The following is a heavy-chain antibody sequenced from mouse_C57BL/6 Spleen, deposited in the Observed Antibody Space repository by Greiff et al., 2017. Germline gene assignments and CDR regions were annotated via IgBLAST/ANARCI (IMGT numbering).Heavy chain of an antibody. CDR2: ISNGGGST. Sequence: EVMLVESGGGLVQPGGSLKLSCAASGFTFSDYYMYWVRQTPEKRLEWVGYISNGGGSTYYPDNVKGRFTISRDNAKNTLYLQMSRLRSEDTAIYYYERRGGKYYDYDEFAYWGQGTLVTVSA. D-gene: IGHD2-4*01. V-gene: IGHV5-12*01. J-gene: IGHJ3*01. CDR3: ERRGGKYYDYDEFAY. CDR1: GFTFSDYY.